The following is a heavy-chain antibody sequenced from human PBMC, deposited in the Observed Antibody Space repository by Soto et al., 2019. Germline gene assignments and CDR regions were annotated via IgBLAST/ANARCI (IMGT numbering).Heavy chain of an antibody. D-gene: IGHD3-9*01. Sequence: GGYLRLSCAASGFTFSSYAMSWVRQAPGKGLEWVSAISGSGGSTYYADSVKGRFTISRDNSKNTLYLQMNSLRAEDTAVYYCAKDPGILTGYYSPDFDYWGPGTLVTVSS. J-gene: IGHJ4*02. CDR2: ISGSGGST. CDR1: GFTFSSYA. CDR3: AKDPGILTGYYSPDFDY. V-gene: IGHV3-23*01.